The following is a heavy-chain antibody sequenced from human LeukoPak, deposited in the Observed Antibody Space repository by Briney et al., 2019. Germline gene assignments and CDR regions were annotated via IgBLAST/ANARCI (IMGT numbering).Heavy chain of an antibody. Sequence: GGSLRLSCAASGFTFSSYWMSWVRQAPGKGLEWVANIKQGGSEKYYVDSVKGRFTISRDNSKNTLYLQMNSLRAEDTAVYYCAKGDCSGGSCYPLPSWFDPWGQGTLVTVSS. CDR1: GFTFSSYW. CDR3: AKGDCSGGSCYPLPSWFDP. CDR2: IKQGGSEK. D-gene: IGHD2-15*01. V-gene: IGHV3-7*03. J-gene: IGHJ5*02.